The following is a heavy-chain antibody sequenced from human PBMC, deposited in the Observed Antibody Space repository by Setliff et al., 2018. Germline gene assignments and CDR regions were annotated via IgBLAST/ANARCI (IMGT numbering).Heavy chain of an antibody. CDR3: ARGYQVTPPRADAFDI. CDR1: GVSFSDYY. CDR2: INHSGST. D-gene: IGHD2-2*01. J-gene: IGHJ3*02. Sequence: PSETLSLTCTVYGVSFSDYYWGWVRQSPGKGLDWIGEINHSGSTNYIPSLKSRLTMSADPSKNQFSLKVTSVTAADTAVYYCARGYQVTPPRADAFDIWGQGTLVTVSS. V-gene: IGHV4-34*01.